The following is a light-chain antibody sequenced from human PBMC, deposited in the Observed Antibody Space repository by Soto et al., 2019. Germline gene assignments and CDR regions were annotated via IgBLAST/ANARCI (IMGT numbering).Light chain of an antibody. Sequence: QAVVTQSPSASASLGASVKLTCTLSSGHSSYAIARHQQQPEKGPRYLMKLDSDGSHTKGDAIPDRFSGSSSGAERYLTISSLQSEDEADYYCQTWGTGIHVVFGGGTKLTVL. J-gene: IGLJ2*01. CDR2: LDSDGSH. V-gene: IGLV4-69*01. CDR1: SGHSSYA. CDR3: QTWGTGIHVV.